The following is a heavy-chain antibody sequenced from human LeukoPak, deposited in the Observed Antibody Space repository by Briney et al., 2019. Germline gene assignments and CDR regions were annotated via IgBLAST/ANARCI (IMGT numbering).Heavy chain of an antibody. V-gene: IGHV1-8*01. CDR3: ARGPNKSDGGNSGSAWFDP. CDR2: MNPNSGNT. J-gene: IGHJ5*02. D-gene: IGHD4-23*01. CDR1: GYTFTTYD. Sequence: GASVKVSCKASGYTFTTYDISWVRQATGQGLEWMGWMNPNSGNTGYAQKFQGRVTMTRNTSISTAYMELSSLGSEDTAVYYCARGPNKSDGGNSGSAWFDPWGQGTLVTVSS.